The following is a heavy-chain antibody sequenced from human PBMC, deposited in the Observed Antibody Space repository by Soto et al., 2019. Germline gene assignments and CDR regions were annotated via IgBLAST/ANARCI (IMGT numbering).Heavy chain of an antibody. CDR2: ISYDGSNK. CDR1: GFTFSSYA. J-gene: IGHJ3*02. V-gene: IGHV3-30-3*01. CDR3: AREMGVWYYYGSSGYYAFDI. D-gene: IGHD3-22*01. Sequence: QVQLVESGGGVVQPGRSLRLSCAASGFTFSSYAMHWVRQAPGKGLEWVAVISYDGSNKYYADSVKGRFTISRDNSKNTLYLQMNSLRAEDTAVYYCAREMGVWYYYGSSGYYAFDIWGQGTMVTVSS.